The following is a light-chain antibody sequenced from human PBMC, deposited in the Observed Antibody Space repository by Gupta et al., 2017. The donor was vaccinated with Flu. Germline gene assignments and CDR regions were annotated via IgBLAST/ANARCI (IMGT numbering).Light chain of an antibody. CDR1: EDIGND. Sequence: QVTQSPSSLCSCVGDRVTVTCRASEDIGNDLACFQLKPGTAPKSLIFRASSLQRGVPSKFSGSGSATEFTRTITSRQPEDGATYYCQQYYTHQTTFGGGTKVVIK. J-gene: IGKJ4*01. CDR3: QQYYTHQTT. V-gene: IGKV1-16*02. CDR2: RAS.